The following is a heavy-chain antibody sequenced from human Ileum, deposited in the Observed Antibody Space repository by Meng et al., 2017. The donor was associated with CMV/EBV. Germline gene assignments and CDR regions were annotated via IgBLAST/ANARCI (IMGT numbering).Heavy chain of an antibody. D-gene: IGHD2-2*01. CDR1: GVSGDAITGDF. CDR3: ARGGRVPAAVGVRDAFDV. CDR2: TYYRGST. Sequence: SETLSLTCTVSGVSGDAITGDFWTWVRQPPGKGLEWIGYTYYRGSTKYNPSLGGRGTISVDTSRTEVSLNLETVTAADTAMYYCARGGRVPAAVGVRDAFDVWGQGIMVTVSS. V-gene: IGHV4-61*08. J-gene: IGHJ3*01.